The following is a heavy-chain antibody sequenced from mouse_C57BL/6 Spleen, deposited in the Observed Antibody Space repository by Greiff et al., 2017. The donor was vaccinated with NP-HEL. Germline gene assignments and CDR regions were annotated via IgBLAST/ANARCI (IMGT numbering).Heavy chain of an antibody. V-gene: IGHV1-55*01. CDR2: IYPGSGST. Sequence: QVQLQQPGAELVKPGASVKMSCKASGYTFTSYWITWVKQRPGQGLEWIGDIYPGSGSTNYNEKFKSKATLTVDTSSSTAYMQLSSLTSEDSAVYYCAREEGIYDGYSYWYFDVWGTGTTVTVSS. CDR1: GYTFTSYW. J-gene: IGHJ1*03. D-gene: IGHD2-3*01. CDR3: AREEGIYDGYSYWYFDV.